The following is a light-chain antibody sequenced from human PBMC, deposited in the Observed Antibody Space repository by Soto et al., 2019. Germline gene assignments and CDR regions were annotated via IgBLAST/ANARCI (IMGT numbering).Light chain of an antibody. CDR2: KAS. J-gene: IGKJ1*01. CDR3: QHYNSYSEA. V-gene: IGKV1-5*03. Sequence: DIQMTQSPSTLSAYVGDRVTITCRASQSISSSLAWYQQKPGKAPKLLIYKASTLKSGVPSRFSGSGSGTEFTLTISSLQPDDFATYYCQHYNSYSEAFGQGTKVDIK. CDR1: QSISSS.